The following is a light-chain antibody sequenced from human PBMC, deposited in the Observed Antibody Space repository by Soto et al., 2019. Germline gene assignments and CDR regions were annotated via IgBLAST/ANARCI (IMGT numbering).Light chain of an antibody. CDR1: QGISSY. CDR3: RQRNSYPLT. V-gene: IGKV1-9*01. J-gene: IGKJ4*02. Sequence: DIQLTQSPSFLSASVGDRVTITCRASQGISSYLAWYQQKPGKAPKLLIYATSTLQSGVSSRFSGSGSGTEFTLTISSLQPEDFATYYCRQRNSYPLTFGGGTNVVIK. CDR2: ATS.